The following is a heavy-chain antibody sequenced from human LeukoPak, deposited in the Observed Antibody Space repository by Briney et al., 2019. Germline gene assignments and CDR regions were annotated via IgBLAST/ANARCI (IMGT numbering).Heavy chain of an antibody. J-gene: IGHJ4*02. CDR2: ITSSSSER. Sequence: GGSLRLSCAASGFIFSSYSMNWVRQARGKGLEWGSSITSSSSERYYADSVKGRFTISRDNAKNSLCLQMNSLRAADTAVYYCARELAGWPVGCWGQGTLVTVSS. D-gene: IGHD4-23*01. V-gene: IGHV3-21*01. CDR1: GFIFSSYS. CDR3: ARELAGWPVGC.